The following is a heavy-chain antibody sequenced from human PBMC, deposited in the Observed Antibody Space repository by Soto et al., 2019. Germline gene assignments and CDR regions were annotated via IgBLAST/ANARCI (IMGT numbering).Heavy chain of an antibody. J-gene: IGHJ4*02. CDR1: GFTFSSYG. D-gene: IGHD4-17*01. CDR3: AKDLGHDYGDYGGVYFDY. CDR2: ISYDGSNK. V-gene: IGHV3-30*18. Sequence: GGSLRLSCAASGFTFSSYGMHWVRQAPGKGLEWVAVISYDGSNKYYADSVKGRFTISRDNSKNTLYLQMNSLRAEDTAVYYCAKDLGHDYGDYGGVYFDYWGQGTLVTVSS.